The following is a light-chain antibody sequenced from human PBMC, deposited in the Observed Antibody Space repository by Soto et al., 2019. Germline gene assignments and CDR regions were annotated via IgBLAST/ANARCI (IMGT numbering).Light chain of an antibody. V-gene: IGKV3-15*01. Sequence: EIVMTQSPATLSVSPGERTTLSCRASQSVSSNLAWYQQKPGQAPRLLIYGASTRATAIPARFSGSGSGTEFTLTISSLQSEDFAVYYCQQYNNWPRTFGPGTKVDIK. CDR3: QQYNNWPRT. J-gene: IGKJ3*01. CDR2: GAS. CDR1: QSVSSN.